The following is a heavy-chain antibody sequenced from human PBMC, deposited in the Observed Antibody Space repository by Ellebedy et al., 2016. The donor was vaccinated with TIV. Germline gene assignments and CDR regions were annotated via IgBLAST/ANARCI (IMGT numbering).Heavy chain of an antibody. Sequence: ASVKVSCKASGYSFTSHYIHWVRQAPGQGLEWVGIINPSRGTTVYAQKFRGRVTMTRDTSTSTVYMDLTSLRSDDSAAYYCAKDRGTTGVTWGDHLDTWGQGTLVTVSA. J-gene: IGHJ5*02. CDR3: AKDRGTTGVTWGDHLDT. V-gene: IGHV1-46*01. D-gene: IGHD1-1*01. CDR1: GYSFTSHY. CDR2: INPSRGTT.